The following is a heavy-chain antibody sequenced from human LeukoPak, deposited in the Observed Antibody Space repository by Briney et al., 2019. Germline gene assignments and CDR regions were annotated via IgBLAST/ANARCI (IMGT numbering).Heavy chain of an antibody. Sequence: SVKVSCKASGGTFSSYAISWVRQAPGQGLEWMGGIIPIFGTANYAQKFQGRVTITADESTSTAYMELSSLRSEDTAVYYCAREQLYGDYLDYWGQGTLVTVSS. J-gene: IGHJ4*02. D-gene: IGHD4-17*01. V-gene: IGHV1-69*13. CDR1: GGTFSSYA. CDR3: AREQLYGDYLDY. CDR2: IIPIFGTA.